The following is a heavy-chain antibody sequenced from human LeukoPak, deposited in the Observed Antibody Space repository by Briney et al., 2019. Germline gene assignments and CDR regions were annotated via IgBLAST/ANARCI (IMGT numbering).Heavy chain of an antibody. CDR2: IYTSGST. J-gene: IGHJ4*02. CDR1: GGSISSYY. Sequence: PSETLSLTCTVSGGSISSYYWSWIRQPAGKGLEWIGRIYTSGSTNYNPSTNYNPFLKSRVTMSVDTSKNQFSLKLSSVTAADTAVYYCARARGDDSSGYYYFDYWGRGTLVTVSS. CDR3: ARARGDDSSGYYYFDY. V-gene: IGHV4-59*12. D-gene: IGHD3-22*01.